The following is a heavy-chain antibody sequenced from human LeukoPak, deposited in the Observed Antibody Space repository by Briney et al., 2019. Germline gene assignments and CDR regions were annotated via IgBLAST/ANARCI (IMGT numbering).Heavy chain of an antibody. CDR2: ISSSSSYI. D-gene: IGHD2-15*01. CDR3: ARDPFREDIVVVVAATPIWFDP. J-gene: IGHJ5*02. V-gene: IGHV3-21*01. Sequence: PGGSLRLSCAASGFTFSSYSMNWVRQAPGKGLEWVSSISSSSSYIYYADSVKGRFTISRDNAKNSLYLQMNSLRAVDTAVYYCARDPFREDIVVVVAATPIWFDPWGQGTLVTVSS. CDR1: GFTFSSYS.